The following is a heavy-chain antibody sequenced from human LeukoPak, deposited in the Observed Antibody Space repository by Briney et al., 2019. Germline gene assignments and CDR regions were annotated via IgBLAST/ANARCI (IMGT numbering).Heavy chain of an antibody. J-gene: IGHJ4*02. CDR2: ISSSSSTI. CDR3: AIPTYYYDSSGYYPPGY. CDR1: GFTFSSYS. V-gene: IGHV3-48*04. D-gene: IGHD3-22*01. Sequence: GGSLRLSCAASGFTFSSYSINWVRHAPGKGLEWVSYISSSSSTIYYADSVKGRFTISRDNDKNSLYLQMNSLRAEENAVYYCAIPTYYYDSSGYYPPGYWGQGTLVTVSS.